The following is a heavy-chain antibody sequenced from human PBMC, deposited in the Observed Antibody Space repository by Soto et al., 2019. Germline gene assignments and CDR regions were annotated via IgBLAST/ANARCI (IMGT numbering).Heavy chain of an antibody. CDR1: GFTFSYYW. D-gene: IGHD1-26*01. J-gene: IGHJ3*01. V-gene: IGHV3-74*01. Sequence: EVRLVESGGGLVRPGGSLRLSCAASGFTFSYYWMHWVRQAPGKGLVWVSRIHSDGSSTTYADFVKGRFIISRDNARNTVDLQMNRVRVEDTAVYYCARGDSGAFDLWGQGTVVTVSS. CDR3: ARGDSGAFDL. CDR2: IHSDGSST.